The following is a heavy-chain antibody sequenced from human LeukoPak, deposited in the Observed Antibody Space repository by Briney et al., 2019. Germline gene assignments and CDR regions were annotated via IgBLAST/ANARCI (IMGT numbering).Heavy chain of an antibody. J-gene: IGHJ4*02. Sequence: GGSLRLPCTTSGFAFDDFAMSWVRQPAGKGLEWVGFIRRRAYGGAAEYAASVKGRFIISRDDSKGIAYLQMNSLKTEDTAVYYCSRNGLVDFDYWGQGSRVIVSP. CDR2: IRRRAYGGAA. CDR1: GFAFDDFA. V-gene: IGHV3-49*04. CDR3: SRNGLVDFDY.